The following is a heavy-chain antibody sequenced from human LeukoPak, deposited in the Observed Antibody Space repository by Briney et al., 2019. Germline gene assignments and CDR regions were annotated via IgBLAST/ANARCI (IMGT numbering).Heavy chain of an antibody. V-gene: IGHV4-4*07. Sequence: SETLSLTCTVSGGSISSYYWSWIRQPAGKGLEWIRHIYTSGSTNYNPSLKSRVTMSVDTSKNQFSLKLNSVTAADTAVYYCAKSVKYQLLFDYWGQGTLVTVSS. CDR2: IYTSGST. J-gene: IGHJ4*02. CDR1: GGSISSYY. CDR3: AKSVKYQLLFDY. D-gene: IGHD2-2*01.